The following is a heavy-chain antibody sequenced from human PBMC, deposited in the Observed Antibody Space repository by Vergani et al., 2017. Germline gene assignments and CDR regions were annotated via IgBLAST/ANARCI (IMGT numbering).Heavy chain of an antibody. CDR2: IKSVSDGETR. V-gene: IGHV3-15*01. D-gene: IGHD3-3*01. CDR1: GFIFNNAW. Sequence: EVQLVESGGGLVKPGGSLRLSCEASGFIFNNAWMSWVRQAPGKGLEYIGRIKSVSDGETRDYAAPVKGRFNISRDNAKNSLYLQMNSLRAEDTAVYYCARXGDFWSGYFDAIDIWGQGTMVTVSS. CDR3: ARXGDFWSGYFDAIDI. J-gene: IGHJ3*02.